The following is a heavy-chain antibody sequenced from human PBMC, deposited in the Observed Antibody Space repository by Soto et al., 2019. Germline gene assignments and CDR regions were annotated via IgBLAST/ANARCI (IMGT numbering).Heavy chain of an antibody. CDR1: GYTFTSYG. J-gene: IGHJ4*02. CDR3: ARGRRYYYDSSGYYPLDY. V-gene: IGHV1-18*01. Sequence: GASVKVSCKASGYTFTSYGISWVRQAPGQGLEWMGWISAYNGNTNYAQKLQGRVTMATDTSTSTAYMELRSLRSDDTAVYYCARGRRYYYDSSGYYPLDYWGQGTRVTVSS. D-gene: IGHD3-22*01. CDR2: ISAYNGNT.